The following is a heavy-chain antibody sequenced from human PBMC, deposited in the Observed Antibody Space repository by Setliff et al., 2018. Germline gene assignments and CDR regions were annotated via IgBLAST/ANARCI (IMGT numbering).Heavy chain of an antibody. J-gene: IGHJ4*02. V-gene: IGHV4-39*01. CDR2: IYYSGST. Sequence: PSETLSLTCAVSGGSISSSSYYWGWIRQPPGKGLEWIGSIYYSGSTYYNPSLKSRVTISVDTSKNQFSLKLSSVTAADTAVYYCARQEDDSSGYYSTDWGQGTLVTSPQ. D-gene: IGHD3-22*01. CDR1: GGSISSSSYY. CDR3: ARQEDDSSGYYSTD.